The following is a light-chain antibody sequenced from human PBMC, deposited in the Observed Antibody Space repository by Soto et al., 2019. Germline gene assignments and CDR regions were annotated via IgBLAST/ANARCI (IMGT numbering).Light chain of an antibody. CDR2: LNSDGSH. Sequence: QLVLTQSPSASASLGASVKLTCTLSSGHSTYAIAWHQQQPEKGPRYLMKLNSDGSHTKGDGIPDRFSGASSGAERYLTISSLQSEDEADYYCQTWDTGLLVLGGGTKLTVL. CDR3: QTWDTGLLV. J-gene: IGLJ3*02. CDR1: SGHSTYA. V-gene: IGLV4-69*01.